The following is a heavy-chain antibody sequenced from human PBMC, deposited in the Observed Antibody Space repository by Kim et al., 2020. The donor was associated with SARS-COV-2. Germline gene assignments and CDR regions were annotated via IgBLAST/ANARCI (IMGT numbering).Heavy chain of an antibody. D-gene: IGHD1-7*01. V-gene: IGHV1-69*13. J-gene: IGHJ6*02. CDR3: ARGGDELNYLNGVDV. CDR1: GGGFRTYV. CDR2: IIPLIGTA. Sequence: SVKVSCKVSGGGFRTYVISWVRQAPGQGLEWMGGIIPLIGTAGYAQKFQGRVTITADESTTTTFMEVSSLRSEDTATYYCARGGDELNYLNGVDVWGQG.